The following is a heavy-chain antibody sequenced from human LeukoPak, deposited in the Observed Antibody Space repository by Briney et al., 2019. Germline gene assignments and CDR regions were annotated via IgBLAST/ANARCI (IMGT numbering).Heavy chain of an antibody. V-gene: IGHV1-3*01. CDR1: GYTCNNYA. CDR2: SNAGNGHT. J-gene: IGHJ4*02. CDR3: ARGIWSARTVDYYLDS. Sequence: GASVKVSCKASGYTCNNYAIHWVRQAPGQRFEWMGWSNAGNGHTKYSQNFQGRVTITRDSSASTVYIDLSALTSEDTAVYYCARGIWSARTVDYYLDSWGQGTLVTVSS. D-gene: IGHD2-21*01.